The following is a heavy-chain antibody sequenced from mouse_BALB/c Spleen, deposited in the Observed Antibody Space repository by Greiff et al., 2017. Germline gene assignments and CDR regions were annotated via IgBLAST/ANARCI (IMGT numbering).Heavy chain of an antibody. CDR1: GFAFSSYD. CDR2: ISSGGGST. D-gene: IGHD2-3*01. CDR3: ARSDGYYYFDY. J-gene: IGHJ2*01. Sequence: EVQGVESGGGLVKPGGSLKLSCAASGFAFSSYDMSWVRQTPEKRLEWVAYISSGGGSTYYPDTVKGRFTISRDNAKNTLYLQMSSLKSEDTAMYYCARSDGYYYFDYWGQGTTLTVSS. V-gene: IGHV5-12-1*01.